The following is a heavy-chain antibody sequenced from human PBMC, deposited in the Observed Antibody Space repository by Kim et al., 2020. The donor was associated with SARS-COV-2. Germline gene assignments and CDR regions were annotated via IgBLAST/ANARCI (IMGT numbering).Heavy chain of an antibody. J-gene: IGHJ6*02. CDR3: AKGSYIVVVPAAINV. CDR1: GFTFGDYA. V-gene: IGHV3-9*01. D-gene: IGHD2-2*01. Sequence: GGSLRLSCAASGFTFGDYAMHWVRQAPGKGLEWVSGISWNSGSIGYADSVKGRFTISRDNAKNSLYLQMNSLRAEDTALYYCAKGSYIVVVPAAINVWGQAATVTVSS. CDR2: ISWNSGSI.